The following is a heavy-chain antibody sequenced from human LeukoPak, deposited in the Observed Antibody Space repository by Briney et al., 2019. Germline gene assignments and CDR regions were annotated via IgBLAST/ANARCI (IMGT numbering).Heavy chain of an antibody. J-gene: IGHJ4*02. CDR2: IYYSGST. D-gene: IGHD1-7*01. V-gene: IGHV4-30-4*08. CDR1: GGSISSGDYY. CDR3: ARAGTTKTTPKGIDY. Sequence: SETLSLTCTVSGGSISSGDYYWSWIRQPPGKGLEWIGYIYYSGSTYYNPSLKSRVTISVDTSKNQFSLKLSSVTAADTAVYYCARAGTTKTTPKGIDYWGQRTLVTVSS.